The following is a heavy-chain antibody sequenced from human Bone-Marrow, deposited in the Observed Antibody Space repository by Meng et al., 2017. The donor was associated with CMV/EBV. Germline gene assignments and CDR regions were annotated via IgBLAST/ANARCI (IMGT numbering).Heavy chain of an antibody. CDR1: GPSISYYS. D-gene: IGHD3-22*01. CDR3: AKGSSRITMIVVVMDDAFDI. Sequence: GGSLRLARAASGPSISYYSMHWVRQTPGKGLEWVSFIQYDGTHKYDAESVKGRFTISRDNSKNMVYLQMISLRPEDTAVYYCAKGSSRITMIVVVMDDAFDIWGQGTMVTVSS. J-gene: IGHJ3*02. V-gene: IGHV3-30*02. CDR2: IQYDGTHK.